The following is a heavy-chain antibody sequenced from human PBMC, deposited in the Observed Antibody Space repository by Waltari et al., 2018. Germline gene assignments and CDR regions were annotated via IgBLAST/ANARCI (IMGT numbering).Heavy chain of an antibody. D-gene: IGHD4-17*01. CDR1: GYAISSGYY. J-gene: IGHJ4*02. CDR2: IYQRGTT. CDR3: ARVPSNYGDHVLFDY. Sequence: QVQLQESGPGLVRPSETLSLTCTVSGYAISSGYYWGWIRQPQGKGLEWIGTIYQRGTTHYGPSLKGRVTMSVDTSKNQFSLKLSSVTAADTAVYYCARVPSNYGDHVLFDYWGQGTLVTVSS. V-gene: IGHV4-38-2*02.